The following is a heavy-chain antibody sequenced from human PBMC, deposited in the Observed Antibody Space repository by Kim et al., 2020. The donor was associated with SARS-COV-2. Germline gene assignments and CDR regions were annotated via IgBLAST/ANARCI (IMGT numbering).Heavy chain of an antibody. Sequence: SETLSLTCAVYGGSFSGYYWSWIRQPPGKGLEWIGEINHSGSTNYNPSLKSRVTISVDTSKNQFSLKLSSVTAAETAVYYCARGPYCSGGSCYSFHSYNWFDTWGQGTLVTVSS. J-gene: IGHJ5*02. CDR2: INHSGST. CDR1: GGSFSGYY. V-gene: IGHV4-34*01. CDR3: ARGPYCSGGSCYSFHSYNWFDT. D-gene: IGHD2-15*01.